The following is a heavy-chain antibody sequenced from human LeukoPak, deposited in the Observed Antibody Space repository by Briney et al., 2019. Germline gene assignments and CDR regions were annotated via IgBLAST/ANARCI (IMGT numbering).Heavy chain of an antibody. CDR3: ASWPLITAGFDY. CDR2: INQVGNT. D-gene: IGHD3-16*01. Sequence: SETLSLTCAVYGGSFRGYYWSWIRQPPGKGLEWIGEINQVGNTNYNPSLKSRVTISEDTSKNQFSLKLSSVTAADTAVYYCASWPLITAGFDYWGQGTLVTVSS. J-gene: IGHJ4*02. V-gene: IGHV4-34*01. CDR1: GGSFRGYY.